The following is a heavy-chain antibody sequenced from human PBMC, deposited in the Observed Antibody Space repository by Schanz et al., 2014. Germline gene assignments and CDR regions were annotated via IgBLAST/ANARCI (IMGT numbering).Heavy chain of an antibody. CDR3: ARQPGRITVSGVVSNWFDP. CDR1: GYTFTDYG. D-gene: IGHD3-3*01. Sequence: QGQLVQSGAEVKKPGASVKVSCKASGYTFTDYGLSWVRQAPGQGLEWMGWINPNSGDTNYAQKFQGWVTMTRDTSTSTSYMELTSLRFDDTAVYYCARQPGRITVSGVVSNWFDPWGQGTLVTVSS. J-gene: IGHJ5*02. V-gene: IGHV1-18*01. CDR2: INPNSGDT.